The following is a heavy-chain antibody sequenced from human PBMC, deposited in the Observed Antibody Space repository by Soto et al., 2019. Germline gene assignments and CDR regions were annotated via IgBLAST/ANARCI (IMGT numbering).Heavy chain of an antibody. D-gene: IGHD6-13*01. Sequence: QVQLVQSGAEVKKPGASVKDSCKASGYTFTGYYMHWVRQAPGQGLEWMGWINPNSGGTNYAQKFQGWVTMTRDTSISTAYMELSRLRSDDTAVYYCARTAGTYVGDAFDIWGQGTMVTVSS. CDR2: INPNSGGT. CDR1: GYTFTGYY. J-gene: IGHJ3*02. V-gene: IGHV1-2*04. CDR3: ARTAGTYVGDAFDI.